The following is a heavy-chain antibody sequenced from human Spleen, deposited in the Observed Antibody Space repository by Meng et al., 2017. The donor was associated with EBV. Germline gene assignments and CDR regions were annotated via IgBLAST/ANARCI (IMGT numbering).Heavy chain of an antibody. CDR1: GDSISSFYY. V-gene: IGHV4-39*01. J-gene: IGHJ5*02. CDR2: VHYTGST. D-gene: IGHD6-19*01. Sequence: RERGGAGPGKGEPSEALSLACTVSGDSISSFYYWGWIRQPPGRGLEWIGSVHYTGSTYYSPSLKSRVTVSVDTSKNQFSLRLTSVTAADTAVYYCARPFPSWQSPRLDPFGAWGQGTLVTVSS. CDR3: ARPFPSWQSPRLDPFGA.